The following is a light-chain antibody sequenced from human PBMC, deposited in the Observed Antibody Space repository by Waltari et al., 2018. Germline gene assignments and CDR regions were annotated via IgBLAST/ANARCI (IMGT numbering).Light chain of an antibody. J-gene: IGLJ2*01. V-gene: IGLV1-40*01. CDR3: QSFDSSLSGVV. CDR1: GSNTRAGYE. CDR2: GYS. Sequence: QSVLTQPPSVSGAPGQRVTISCTGSGSNTRAGYEVHWYQQLPGVAPKLLIYGYSSRPSGVPDRFSGSKSGTSASLAITGLQAEDEADYYCQSFDSSLSGVVFGGGTKLTVL.